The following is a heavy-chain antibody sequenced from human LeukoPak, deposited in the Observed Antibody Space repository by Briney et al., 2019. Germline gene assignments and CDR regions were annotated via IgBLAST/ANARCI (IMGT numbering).Heavy chain of an antibody. Sequence: ASVKVSCKVSGYTLTELSMHWVRQAPGKGLGWMGGFDPEDGETIYAQKFQGRVTMTEDTSTDTAYMELSSLRSEDTAVYYCATAWVIFGVVIMNYYYYYMDVWGKGTTVTVSS. D-gene: IGHD3-3*01. CDR2: FDPEDGET. CDR3: ATAWVIFGVVIMNYYYYYMDV. CDR1: GYTLTELS. J-gene: IGHJ6*03. V-gene: IGHV1-24*01.